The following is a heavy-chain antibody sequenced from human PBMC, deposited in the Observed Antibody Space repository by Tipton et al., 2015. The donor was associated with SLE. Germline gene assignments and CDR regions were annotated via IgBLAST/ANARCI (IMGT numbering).Heavy chain of an antibody. CDR3: ARPSVRGFRIDY. CDR1: GFTFSDYA. J-gene: IGHJ4*02. V-gene: IGHV4-34*01. CDR2: INHSGGT. Sequence: LRLSCAASGFTFSDYAMSWVRQAPGKGLEWIAEINHSGGTNYNPSLRGRTTISLDTSKNQVSLKLSSVTAADTAVYYCARPSVRGFRIDYWGQGTLVTVSS. D-gene: IGHD3-10*01.